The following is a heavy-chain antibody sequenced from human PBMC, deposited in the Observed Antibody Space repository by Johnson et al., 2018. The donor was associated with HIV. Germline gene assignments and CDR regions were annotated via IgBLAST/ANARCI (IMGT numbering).Heavy chain of an antibody. CDR1: GFTFDDYA. D-gene: IGHD6-13*01. Sequence: VQLVESGGGLVQPGGSLRLSCAASGFTFDDYAMHWVRQAPGKGLEWVSGISWNSGSIGYADSVKGRFTISRDNSKNTLYLQMNSLRAEDTAVYYCARGIGSSWPLDAFDIWGQGTMVTVSS. CDR3: ARGIGSSWPLDAFDI. V-gene: IGHV3-9*01. J-gene: IGHJ3*02. CDR2: ISWNSGSI.